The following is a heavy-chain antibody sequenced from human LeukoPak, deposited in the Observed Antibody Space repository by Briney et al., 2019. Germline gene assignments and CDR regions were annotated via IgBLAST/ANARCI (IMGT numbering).Heavy chain of an antibody. CDR3: ARLHCAQAEEFDP. V-gene: IGHV4-59*08. CDR2: IHYSGST. Sequence: SETLSLNCSVSGGSINGYYWSWIRQSPGKGLEWVGYIHYSGSTNYNPSLRSRVTMSVDMSKNQFSVNLNSVTAADTAVYYCARLHCAQAEEFDPWGQGTLVTVSS. CDR1: GGSINGYY. J-gene: IGHJ5*02. D-gene: IGHD2-21*02.